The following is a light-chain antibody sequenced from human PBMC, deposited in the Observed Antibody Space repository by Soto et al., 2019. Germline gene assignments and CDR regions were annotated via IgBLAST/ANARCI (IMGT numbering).Light chain of an antibody. Sequence: DIQLTQSPSFLSASVGDRVTITCRASQGISSYLAWYQQKPGKAPKLLIYAASTLQSGVPSRFSGSGSGTEFTLTISSLQPDDFAVYYCQQRSNWPPTFGQGTRLEIK. CDR1: QGISSY. CDR3: QQRSNWPPT. CDR2: AAS. V-gene: IGKV1-9*01. J-gene: IGKJ5*01.